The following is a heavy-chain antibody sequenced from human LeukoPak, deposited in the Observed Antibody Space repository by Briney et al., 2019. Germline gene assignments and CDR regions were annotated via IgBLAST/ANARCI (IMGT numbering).Heavy chain of an antibody. D-gene: IGHD2-2*02. J-gene: IGHJ4*02. CDR3: ARAATSYCSSTSCYTGLFFDY. CDR1: GGSFSGYY. V-gene: IGHV4-59*01. Sequence: SETLSLTCAVYGGSFSGYYWSWVRQPPGKGLEWIGYIYYSGSTNYNPSLKSRVTISVDTSKNQFSLKLSSVTAADTAVYYCARAATSYCSSTSCYTGLFFDYWSQGTLVTVSS. CDR2: IYYSGST.